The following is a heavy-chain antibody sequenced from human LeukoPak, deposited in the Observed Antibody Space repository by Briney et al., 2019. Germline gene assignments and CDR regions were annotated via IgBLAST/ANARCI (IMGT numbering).Heavy chain of an antibody. Sequence: GGSLRLSCAASGFTVSSNHMSWVRQAPGKGLEWVSVIYSGGSTYYADSVKGRFTISRDNSMNTLYLQMNSLRAEDTAAYYCARDSYGSGSYYHDYWGQGTLVTVSS. D-gene: IGHD3-10*01. CDR1: GFTVSSNH. V-gene: IGHV3-66*01. CDR3: ARDSYGSGSYYHDY. J-gene: IGHJ4*02. CDR2: IYSGGST.